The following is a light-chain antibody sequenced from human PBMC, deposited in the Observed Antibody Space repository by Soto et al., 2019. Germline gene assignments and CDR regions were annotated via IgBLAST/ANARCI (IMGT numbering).Light chain of an antibody. V-gene: IGKV3-20*01. Sequence: EIVLTQSPGTLPLSPGERAALSCRAIQIVYGRQLAWYQHKPGQAPRLLMYGVSSRATGIPDRFTGSGSGADFTLTISSLQAEDVAVYYCQQYYDVPRITFGQGTRLEIK. CDR2: GVS. CDR3: QQYYDVPRIT. CDR1: QIVYGRQ. J-gene: IGKJ5*01.